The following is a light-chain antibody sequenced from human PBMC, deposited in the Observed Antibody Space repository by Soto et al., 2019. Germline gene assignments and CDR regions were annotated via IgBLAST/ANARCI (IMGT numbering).Light chain of an antibody. J-gene: IGLJ1*01. V-gene: IGLV2-14*01. CDR3: SSYSSSSTLV. Sequence: QSALTQPDSVSGSPGQSITISCTGTSSGVGGYNYVSWYQQHPGKAPELMIYEVSNRPSGVSHRFSGSNSGNTASLTISGLQAEDEADYYCSSYSSSSTLVFGTGTELTVL. CDR1: SSGVGGYNY. CDR2: EVS.